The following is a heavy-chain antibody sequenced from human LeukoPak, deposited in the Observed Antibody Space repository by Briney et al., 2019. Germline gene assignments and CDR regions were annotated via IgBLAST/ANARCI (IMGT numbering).Heavy chain of an antibody. Sequence: ASVKVSCKASGYTFTSYAMHWVRQAPGQGLEWMGIINPSGGSTSYAQKFQGRVTMTRDTSTSTVYMELSSLRSEDTAVYYCARLVTIKYGMDVWGQGTTVTVSS. CDR3: ARLVTIKYGMDV. CDR2: INPSGGST. CDR1: GYTFTSYA. V-gene: IGHV1-46*01. D-gene: IGHD5-12*01. J-gene: IGHJ6*02.